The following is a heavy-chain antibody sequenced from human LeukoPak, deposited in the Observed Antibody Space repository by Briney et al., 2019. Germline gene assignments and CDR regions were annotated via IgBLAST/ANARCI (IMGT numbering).Heavy chain of an antibody. J-gene: IGHJ4*02. Sequence: GGSLRLSCAASGFTFRNYAMSWVRQAPGKGLEWVSAISGSGGNTYYADSVKGRFTISRDNSKNTLHLQMKGLRAEDTAVYYCAKAVSIAAAAPMFDYWGQGTLVTVSS. CDR3: AKAVSIAAAAPMFDY. CDR1: GFTFRNYA. D-gene: IGHD6-13*01. V-gene: IGHV3-23*01. CDR2: ISGSGGNT.